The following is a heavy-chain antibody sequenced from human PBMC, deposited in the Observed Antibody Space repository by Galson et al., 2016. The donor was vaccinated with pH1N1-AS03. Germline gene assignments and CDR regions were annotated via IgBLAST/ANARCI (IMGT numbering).Heavy chain of an antibody. V-gene: IGHV4-59*08. CDR3: ARLFMEGLCSGGSCHQTNAFDM. CDR2: IDNPGST. CDR1: GGSINNHY. Sequence: TLSLTCTVSGGSINNHYLSWIRQPPGKGLEWIGYIDNPGSTTYNPSLQSRLTITVDTSKNQFSLRLRSVTAADTAVYYCARLFMEGLCSGGSCHQTNAFDMWGQGTIVTVSS. D-gene: IGHD2-15*01. J-gene: IGHJ3*02.